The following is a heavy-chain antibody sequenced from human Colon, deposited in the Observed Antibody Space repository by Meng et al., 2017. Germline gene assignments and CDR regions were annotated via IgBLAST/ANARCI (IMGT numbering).Heavy chain of an antibody. CDR1: GGSISSGGYY. CDR3: ARGGSPAYYYDSSGYIPEDYYYGMDV. D-gene: IGHD3-22*01. J-gene: IGHJ6*01. Sequence: SETLSLTCTVSGGSISSGGYYWSWIRQHPGKGLEWIGYIYYSGSTYYNPSLKSRVTISVDTSKNQFSLKLSSVTAADTAVYYCARGGSPAYYYDSSGYIPEDYYYGMDVWGQGTMVTVSS. CDR2: IYYSGST. V-gene: IGHV4-31*03.